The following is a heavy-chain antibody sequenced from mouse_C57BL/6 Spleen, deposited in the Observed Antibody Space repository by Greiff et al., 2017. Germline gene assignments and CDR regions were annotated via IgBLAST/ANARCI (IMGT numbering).Heavy chain of an antibody. D-gene: IGHD6-5*01. CDR3: ARAYDVYYAMDY. J-gene: IGHJ4*01. Sequence: VKLQESGPELVKPGASVKISCKASGYAFSSSWMNWVKQRPGKGLEWIGRIYPGDGDTNYNGKFKGKATLTADKSSSTAYMQLSRLTSEDSAVYFCARAYDVYYAMDYWGQGTSVTVSS. CDR2: IYPGDGDT. CDR1: GYAFSSSW. V-gene: IGHV1-82*01.